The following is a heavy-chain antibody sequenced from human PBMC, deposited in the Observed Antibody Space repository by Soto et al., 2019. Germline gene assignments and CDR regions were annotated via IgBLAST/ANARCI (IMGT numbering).Heavy chain of an antibody. D-gene: IGHD3-22*01. Sequence: QVQLQESGPGLVKPSETLSLTCTVSGGSITNYYWSWIRQSPGKGLEWIGYIYYSGSTNYNPSLKRRVTISVDTSKNQFSLKLSSVTAADTAVYYCARVYYDSSGYYLSFDYWGQGTLVTVSS. CDR1: GGSITNYY. CDR2: IYYSGST. V-gene: IGHV4-59*01. J-gene: IGHJ4*02. CDR3: ARVYYDSSGYYLSFDY.